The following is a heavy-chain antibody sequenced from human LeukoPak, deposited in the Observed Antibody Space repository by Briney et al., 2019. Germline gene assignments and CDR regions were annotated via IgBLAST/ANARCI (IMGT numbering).Heavy chain of an antibody. Sequence: YPGGSLRLSCAASGFTFSSYGMHWVRQAPGKGLEWVSVIYSGGSTYYADSVKGRFTISRDNSKNTLYLQMNSLRAEDTAVYYCARDGYDSSRGGYFQHWGQGTLVTVSS. V-gene: IGHV3-53*01. CDR1: GFTFSSYG. CDR2: IYSGGST. CDR3: ARDGYDSSRGGYFQH. J-gene: IGHJ1*01. D-gene: IGHD3-22*01.